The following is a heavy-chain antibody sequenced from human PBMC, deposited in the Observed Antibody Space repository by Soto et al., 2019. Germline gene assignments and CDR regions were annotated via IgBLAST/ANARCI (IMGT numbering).Heavy chain of an antibody. Sequence: GGSLRLSCAASGFTFSSYWMSWVRQAPGKGLEWVANIKQDGSEKYYVDSAKGRFTISRDNAKNSLYLQMNSLRAEDTAVYYCARGAYYYDSSGYFRGSYGMDVWGQGTTVTVS. V-gene: IGHV3-7*01. CDR2: IKQDGSEK. J-gene: IGHJ6*02. CDR3: ARGAYYYDSSGYFRGSYGMDV. D-gene: IGHD3-22*01. CDR1: GFTFSSYW.